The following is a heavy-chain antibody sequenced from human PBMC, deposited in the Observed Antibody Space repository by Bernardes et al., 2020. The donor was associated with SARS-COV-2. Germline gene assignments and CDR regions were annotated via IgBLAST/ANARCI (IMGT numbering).Heavy chain of an antibody. Sequence: GGSLRLSCAASGFTFDDYAMHWVRQAPGKGLEWVSGISWNSGSIGYADSVKGRFTISRDNAKNSLYLQMNSLRAEDTALYYCAKLYSGGPAYEGYDEGIDAFDIWGQGTMVTVSS. CDR2: ISWNSGSI. J-gene: IGHJ3*02. V-gene: IGHV3-9*01. D-gene: IGHD1-26*01. CDR1: GFTFDDYA. CDR3: AKLYSGGPAYEGYDEGIDAFDI.